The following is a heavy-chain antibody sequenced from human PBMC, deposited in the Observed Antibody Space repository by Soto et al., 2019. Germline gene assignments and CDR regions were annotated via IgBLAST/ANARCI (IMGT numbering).Heavy chain of an antibody. CDR3: ARHIASARKIYHFDY. Sequence: GESLKISCKGSGYNFANYWIGWVRQMPGKGLEWMGIIYPGGSDTRYSPSFQGQVTISGDKSLSTAYLQWSSLKASDTAMYYCARHIASARKIYHFDYWAQGTLVTVSS. V-gene: IGHV5-51*01. CDR1: GYNFANYW. D-gene: IGHD6-13*01. CDR2: IYPGGSDT. J-gene: IGHJ4*02.